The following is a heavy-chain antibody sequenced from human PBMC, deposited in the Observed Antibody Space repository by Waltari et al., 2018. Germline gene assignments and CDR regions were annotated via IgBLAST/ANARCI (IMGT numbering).Heavy chain of an antibody. Sequence: EVQLVQSGAEVKKPGESLKISCKGSGYSFTSYWIGWVRQMPGKGLEWMGIIYPGDSDTRYSPSFQDQVTISADKSISTAYLQWSSLRSEDTAVYYCASIDRGGIAVAGRGYWGQGTLVTVSS. D-gene: IGHD6-19*01. CDR3: ASIDRGGIAVAGRGY. CDR2: IYPGDSDT. CDR1: GYSFTSYW. J-gene: IGHJ4*02. V-gene: IGHV5-51*01.